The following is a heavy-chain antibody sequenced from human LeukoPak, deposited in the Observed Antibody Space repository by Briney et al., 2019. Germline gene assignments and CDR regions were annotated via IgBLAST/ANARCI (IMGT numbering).Heavy chain of an antibody. D-gene: IGHD6-13*01. CDR2: ISGSGGST. CDR3: AKAVGVKVLQQLVTYFDY. V-gene: IGHV3-23*01. CDR1: GFTFSSYA. Sequence: PGGSLRLSCAASGFTFSSYAMSWVRQAPGKGLEWVSAISGSGGSTYYADSVKGRFTISRDNSKNTLYLQMNSLRAEDTAVYYCAKAVGVKVLQQLVTYFDYWGQGTLVTVSS. J-gene: IGHJ4*02.